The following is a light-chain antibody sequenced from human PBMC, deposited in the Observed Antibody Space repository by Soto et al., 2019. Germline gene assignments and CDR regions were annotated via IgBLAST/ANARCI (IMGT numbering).Light chain of an antibody. V-gene: IGKV1-5*03. Sequence: DIQMTQSPSTLSASVGDRVTITCWASQSISSWLAWYQQKPGKAPKLLIYQASSLASGVPSRFSGSGSGKECTLTITSLQPDDFATYYCQQYNSFSPYTFGQGTKLEIK. CDR2: QAS. CDR1: QSISSW. CDR3: QQYNSFSPYT. J-gene: IGKJ2*01.